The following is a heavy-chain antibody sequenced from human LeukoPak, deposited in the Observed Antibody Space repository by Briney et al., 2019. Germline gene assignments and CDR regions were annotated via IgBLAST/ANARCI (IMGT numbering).Heavy chain of an antibody. CDR3: AISGYSYGTFDY. Sequence: SVKVSCKASGGTFSSYAISWVRQAPGQGLEWMGRIIPILGIANYAQKFQGRVTITADKSTSTAYMELSSLRSEDTAVYYCAISGYSYGTFDYWGQGTLVTVSS. CDR2: IIPILGIA. D-gene: IGHD5-18*01. CDR1: GGTFSSYA. V-gene: IGHV1-69*04. J-gene: IGHJ4*02.